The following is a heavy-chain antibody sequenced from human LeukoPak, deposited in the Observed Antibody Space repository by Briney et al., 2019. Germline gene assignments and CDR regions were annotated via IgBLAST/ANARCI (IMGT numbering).Heavy chain of an antibody. Sequence: GESLKISCKGSGYSFTSYWIGWVRQTPEKGLEWMGIIYPGDSDTRYSPSFQGQVTISADKSISTAYLQWSSLKASDTAMYYCARGRYCSGGSCSNFDYWGQGTLVTVSS. CDR1: GYSFTSYW. V-gene: IGHV5-51*01. D-gene: IGHD2-15*01. J-gene: IGHJ4*02. CDR2: IYPGDSDT. CDR3: ARGRYCSGGSCSNFDY.